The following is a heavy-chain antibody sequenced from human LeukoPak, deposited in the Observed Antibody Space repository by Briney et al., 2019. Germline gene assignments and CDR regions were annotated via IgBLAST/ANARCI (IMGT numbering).Heavy chain of an antibody. V-gene: IGHV5-51*01. CDR1: GYSFTSYW. CDR2: IYPGDSDT. J-gene: IGHJ5*02. CDR3: ARGGVGPNWRNWFDP. Sequence: GESLKISCKGSGYSFTSYWIGWVRQMPGKGLEWMGIIYPGDSDTRYSPSFQGQVTISADKSISTAYLQWSSLQASDSAMYYCARGGVGPNWRNWFDPWGQGTLVTVSS. D-gene: IGHD2-8*02.